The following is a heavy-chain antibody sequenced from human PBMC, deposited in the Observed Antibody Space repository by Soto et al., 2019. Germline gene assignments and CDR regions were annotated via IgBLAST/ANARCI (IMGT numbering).Heavy chain of an antibody. J-gene: IGHJ6*03. V-gene: IGHV1-69*08. CDR2: IIPILGIA. Sequence: QVQLVQSGAEVKKPGSSVKVSCKASGGTFSSYTISWVRQAPGQGLEWMGRIIPILGIATYAQKFQGRVTITADKSTSTAYMELSSLRSEDTAVYYCARELRETRGYMDVWGKGTTVTVAS. CDR1: GGTFSSYT. D-gene: IGHD3-10*01. CDR3: ARELRETRGYMDV.